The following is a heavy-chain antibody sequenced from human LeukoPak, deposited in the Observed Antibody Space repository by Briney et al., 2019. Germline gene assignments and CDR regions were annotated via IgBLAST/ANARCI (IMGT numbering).Heavy chain of an antibody. Sequence: GASVKVSCKASGYTFTGYYMHWVRQAPGKGLEWMGGFDPEDGETIYAQKFQGRVTMTEDTSTDTAYMELSSLRSEDTAVYYCATTGEAFGGVRFSFLLDPWGQGTLVTVSS. D-gene: IGHD3-16*01. V-gene: IGHV1-24*01. CDR2: FDPEDGET. J-gene: IGHJ5*02. CDR3: ATTGEAFGGVRFSFLLDP. CDR1: GYTFTGYY.